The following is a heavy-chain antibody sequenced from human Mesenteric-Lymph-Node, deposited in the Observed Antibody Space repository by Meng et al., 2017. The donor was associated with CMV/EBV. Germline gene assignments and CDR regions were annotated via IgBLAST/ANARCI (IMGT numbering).Heavy chain of an antibody. CDR2: IKQDGSIK. CDR1: GFTFSDYW. D-gene: IGHD2-15*01. J-gene: IGHJ4*02. CDR3: ARIGYSSSSLDY. V-gene: IGHV3-7*01. Sequence: GESLKISCVASGFTFSDYWMTWVRQAPGKGLEWVANIKQDGSIKYYVDSVKGRFTTSRDNAANSLYLQMNRLRSDDTAVYYCARIGYSSSSLDYWGQGTLVTVSS.